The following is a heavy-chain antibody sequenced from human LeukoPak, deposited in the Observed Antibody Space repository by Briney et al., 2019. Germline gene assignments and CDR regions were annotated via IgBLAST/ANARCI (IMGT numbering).Heavy chain of an antibody. CDR1: GFSFTDYP. D-gene: IGHD6-13*01. CDR2: IRTTAEGAKYA. V-gene: IGHV3-48*01. CDR3: AKTQGSSWYGADY. Sequence: GGSLRLSCATSGFSFTDYPMNWVRQAPGKGLEWISNIRTTAEGAKYAYYADSVKGRVTISRNNSKNTLYLQMNSLRVEDTAVYYCAKTQGSSWYGADYWGQGTLVTVSS. J-gene: IGHJ4*02.